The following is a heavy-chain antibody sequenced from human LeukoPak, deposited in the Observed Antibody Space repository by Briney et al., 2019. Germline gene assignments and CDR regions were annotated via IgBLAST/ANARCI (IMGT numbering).Heavy chain of an antibody. CDR1: GGSFSGYY. D-gene: IGHD2-8*01. V-gene: IGHV4-34*01. Sequence: SETLSLTCAVYGGSFSGYYWSWIRQPPGKGLEWIGEINHSGSTNYNPSLKSRVTISVDTSKNQFSLKLSSVTAADTAGYYCARGRLVPPRGSYYFDYWGQGTLVTVSS. J-gene: IGHJ4*02. CDR3: ARGRLVPPRGSYYFDY. CDR2: INHSGST.